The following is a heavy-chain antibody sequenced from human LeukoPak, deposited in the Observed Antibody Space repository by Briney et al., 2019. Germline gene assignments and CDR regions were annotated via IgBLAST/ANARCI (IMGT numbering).Heavy chain of an antibody. Sequence: ASVKVSCKASGYTFTGYYMHWVRQAPGQGLDWMGWINPNSGGTNYAQKFQGRVTMTRDTSISTAYMELSRLRSDDTAVYYCARDDGSGSYLFDYWGQGTLVTVSS. J-gene: IGHJ4*02. V-gene: IGHV1-2*02. CDR1: GYTFTGYY. CDR3: ARDDGSGSYLFDY. D-gene: IGHD3-10*01. CDR2: INPNSGGT.